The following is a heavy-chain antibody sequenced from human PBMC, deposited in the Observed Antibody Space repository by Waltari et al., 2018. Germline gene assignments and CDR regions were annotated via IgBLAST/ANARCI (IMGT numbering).Heavy chain of an antibody. CDR3: ARAAITGTGFDF. V-gene: IGHV3-48*03. D-gene: IGHD1-20*01. CDR2: ISSSGTSI. Sequence: EMQLVESGGGLVQPGGSLRLSCAASGFPFTTYEMNWVRQAPGKGLEWISYISSSGTSIYYADSVKGRFTISRDNAQDSLYLQMNSLRAEDTAVYYCARAAITGTGFDFWGQGSLVTVSS. J-gene: IGHJ4*02. CDR1: GFPFTTYE.